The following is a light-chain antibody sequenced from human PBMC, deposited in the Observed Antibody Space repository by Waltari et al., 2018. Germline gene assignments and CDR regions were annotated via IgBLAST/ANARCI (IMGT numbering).Light chain of an antibody. CDR2: DVS. CDR3: SSYTSSSTV. Sequence: QSALTQPASVSGSPGQSITISCPGTSSDVGGYNYVSWYQQHPGKAPKFMIYDVSKRPSGVSNRFSGSKSGNTASLTISGLQAEDEADYYCSSYTSSSTVFGGGTKLTVL. CDR1: SSDVGGYNY. V-gene: IGLV2-14*01. J-gene: IGLJ3*02.